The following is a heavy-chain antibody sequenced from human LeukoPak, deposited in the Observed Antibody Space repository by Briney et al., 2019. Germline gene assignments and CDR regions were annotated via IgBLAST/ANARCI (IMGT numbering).Heavy chain of an antibody. CDR2: ISAYNGNT. V-gene: IGHV1-18*01. CDR1: GYTFTSYG. CDR3: ARVWTTNWFDP. Sequence: ASVKVSCKASGYTFTSYGISWVRQAPRQGLEWMGWISAYNGNTNYAQKLQGRVTMNTDTSTSTAYMELRSLRSDDTAVYYCARVWTTNWFDPWGQGTLVTVSS. J-gene: IGHJ5*02. D-gene: IGHD3/OR15-3a*01.